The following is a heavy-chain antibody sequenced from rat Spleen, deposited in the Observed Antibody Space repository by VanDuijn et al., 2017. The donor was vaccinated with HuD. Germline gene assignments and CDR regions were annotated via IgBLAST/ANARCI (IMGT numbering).Heavy chain of an antibody. CDR1: GFTFSDYD. V-gene: IGHV5-25*01. CDR3: ARLATDYFDY. J-gene: IGHJ2*01. D-gene: IGHD3-4*01. CDR2: ISPSGGTT. Sequence: EVQLVESGGGLVQPGRSLTLSCAASGFTFSDYDMAWVRQAPTKGLEWVASISPSGGTTYYRDSVKGRFTVSRDDAKSTLFLQMDSLRSEDTATYFCARLATDYFDYWGQGVMLTVSS.